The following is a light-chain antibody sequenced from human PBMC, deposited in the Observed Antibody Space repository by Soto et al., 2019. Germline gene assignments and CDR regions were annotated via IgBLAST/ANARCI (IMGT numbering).Light chain of an antibody. CDR3: QQYNNWLPWT. V-gene: IGKV3D-15*01. CDR2: GAS. J-gene: IGKJ1*01. CDR1: QSVSSN. Sequence: EIVMTQSPATLSVSPGERATLSCRASQSVSSNLAWYQQKPGQAPRLLIYGASPRSTGIPTRLSGSGSGTEFTLTISSLQSEEFAVYYCQQYNNWLPWTFGQGTKVEIK.